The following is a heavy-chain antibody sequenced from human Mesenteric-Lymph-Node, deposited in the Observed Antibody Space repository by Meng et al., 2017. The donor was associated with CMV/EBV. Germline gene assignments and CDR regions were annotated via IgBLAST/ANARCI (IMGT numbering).Heavy chain of an antibody. Sequence: GESLKISCAASGFTFSSYTLNWVRQAPGKGLEWVGRIKSKTDGGTTDYAAPVKGRFTISRDDSKNTLYLQMNSLKTEDTAVYYCTAGTTGTTGDYWGQGTLVTVSS. V-gene: IGHV3-15*01. CDR2: IKSKTDGGTT. CDR3: TAGTTGTTGDY. D-gene: IGHD1-1*01. CDR1: GFTFSSYT. J-gene: IGHJ4*02.